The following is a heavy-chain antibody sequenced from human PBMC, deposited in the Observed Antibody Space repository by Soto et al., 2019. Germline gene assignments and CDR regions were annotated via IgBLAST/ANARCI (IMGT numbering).Heavy chain of an antibody. CDR3: ARTIRSSRDYYYYYMDV. CDR2: IKQDGSEK. Sequence: GGSLRLSCAASGFTFSSYWMSWVRQAPGKGLEWVANIKQDGSEKYYVDSVKGRFTISRDNAKNSLYLQMNSLRAEDTAVYYCARTIRSSRDYYYYYMDVWGKGTTVTVSS. J-gene: IGHJ6*03. D-gene: IGHD6-6*01. CDR1: GFTFSSYW. V-gene: IGHV3-7*01.